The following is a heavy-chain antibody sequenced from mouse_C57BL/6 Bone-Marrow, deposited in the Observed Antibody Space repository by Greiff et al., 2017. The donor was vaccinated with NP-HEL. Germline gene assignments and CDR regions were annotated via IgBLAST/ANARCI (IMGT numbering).Heavy chain of an antibody. CDR2: INPYNGGT. J-gene: IGHJ2*01. D-gene: IGHD3-3*01. CDR3: ARGGTGLGY. Sequence: VQLQQSGPVLVKPGASVKMSCKASGYTFTDYYMNWVKQSHGKSLEWIGVINPYNGGTSYNQKFKGKATLTVDKSSSTAYMELNSLTSEDSAVYYCARGGTGLGYWGQGTTLTVSS. V-gene: IGHV1-19*01. CDR1: GYTFTDYY.